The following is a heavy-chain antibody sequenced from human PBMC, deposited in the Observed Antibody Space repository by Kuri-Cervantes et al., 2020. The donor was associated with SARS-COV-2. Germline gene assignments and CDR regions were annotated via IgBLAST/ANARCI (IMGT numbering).Heavy chain of an antibody. CDR2: IKYDGSEK. V-gene: IGHV3-7*03. CDR1: GFRFSAYW. CDR3: AIVIDPDYYYYYYMDV. Sequence: GGSLRLSCAASGFRFSAYWMAWVRQAPGKGLEWVARIKYDGSEKNYVDSVKGRFTISRDNAKSSLYLQMNSLRAEDTAVYYCAIVIDPDYYYYYYMDVWGKGTTVTVSS. J-gene: IGHJ6*03.